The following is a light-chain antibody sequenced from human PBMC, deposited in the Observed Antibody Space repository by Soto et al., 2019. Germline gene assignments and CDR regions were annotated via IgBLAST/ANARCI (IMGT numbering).Light chain of an antibody. J-gene: IGKJ1*01. CDR1: QSISSW. V-gene: IGKV1-5*03. CDR2: KPS. CDR3: QQDETYSWT. Sequence: DIQMTQSPSPLSASVGDRVTITCRASQSISSWLDWYQQKPGKAPKLLIYKPSRLENGVPSRFSGSGSGTEFALTISSLQPADFATLDCQQDETYSWTFAQGTKV.